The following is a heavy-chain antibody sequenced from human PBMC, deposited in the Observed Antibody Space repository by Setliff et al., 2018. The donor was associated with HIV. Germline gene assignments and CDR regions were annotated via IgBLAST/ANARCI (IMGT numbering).Heavy chain of an antibody. CDR2: IKEDGSEK. CDR3: ARGGYSYGF. CDR1: GFTFSDYC. D-gene: IGHD5-18*01. Sequence: LRLSCAASGFTFSDYCMSWVRQAPGKGLEWVAKIKEDGSEKYYVDSVKGRFTISRDNAKTSLYLQMNCLRAEDTAVYYCARGGYSYGFWGQGTLVTVSS. V-gene: IGHV3-7*03. J-gene: IGHJ4*02.